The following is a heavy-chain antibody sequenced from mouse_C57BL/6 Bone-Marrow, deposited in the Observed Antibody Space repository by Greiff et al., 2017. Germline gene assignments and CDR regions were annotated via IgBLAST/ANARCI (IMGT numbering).Heavy chain of an antibody. J-gene: IGHJ3*01. CDR2: IDPENGDT. V-gene: IGHV14-4*01. CDR1: GFNIKDDY. D-gene: IGHD1-1*01. CDR3: TTGGSPFAY. Sequence: VQLKESGAELVRPGASVKLSCTASGFNIKDDYMHWVKQRPEQGLEWIGWIDPENGDTEYAPKFQGKATITADPSSNKAYLELSSLTSEYTSVYYYTTGGSPFAYGGQGTLVTVSA.